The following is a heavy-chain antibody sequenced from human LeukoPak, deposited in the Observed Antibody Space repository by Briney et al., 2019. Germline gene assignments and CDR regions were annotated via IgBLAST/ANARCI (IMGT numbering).Heavy chain of an antibody. CDR2: IYTSGST. V-gene: IGHV4-4*07. CDR3: ARGRPYSGSLRYYFDY. CDR1: GGSISSYY. Sequence: SETLSLTCTVSGGSISSYYWSWIRQPAGKGLEWIGRIYTSGSTNYNPSLKSRVTMPVDTSKNQFSLKLSSVTAADTAVYYCARGRPYSGSLRYYFDYWGQGTLVTVSS. J-gene: IGHJ4*02. D-gene: IGHD1-26*01.